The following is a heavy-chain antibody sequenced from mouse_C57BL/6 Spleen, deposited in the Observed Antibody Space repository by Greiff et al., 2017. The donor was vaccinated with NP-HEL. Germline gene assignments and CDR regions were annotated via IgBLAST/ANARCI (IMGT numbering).Heavy chain of an antibody. CDR3: ARSYDGYLSFAY. V-gene: IGHV1-55*01. J-gene: IGHJ3*01. CDR1: GYTFTSYW. Sequence: QVQLQQPGAELVKPGASVKMSCKASGYTFTSYWITWVKQRPGQGLEWIGGIYPGSGSTNYNEKFKSKATLTVDTSSSTAYMQLSSLTSEDSAVYYCARSYDGYLSFAYWGQGTLVTVSA. D-gene: IGHD2-3*01. CDR2: IYPGSGST.